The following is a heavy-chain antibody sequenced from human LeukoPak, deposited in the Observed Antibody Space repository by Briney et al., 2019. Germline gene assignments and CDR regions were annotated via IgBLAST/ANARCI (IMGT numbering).Heavy chain of an antibody. J-gene: IGHJ4*02. CDR2: INTNTGNP. CDR3: ARGDQLGGVDY. V-gene: IGHV7-4-1*02. D-gene: IGHD3-3*01. Sequence: ASVKVSCKASGYTFTDYAMNWVRRAPGQGLEWMGWINTNTGNPTYAPDFTGRFVFSLDTSVSTAYLQIRSLKADDTAVYYCARGDQLGGVDYWGQGTLVTVSS. CDR1: GYTFTDYA.